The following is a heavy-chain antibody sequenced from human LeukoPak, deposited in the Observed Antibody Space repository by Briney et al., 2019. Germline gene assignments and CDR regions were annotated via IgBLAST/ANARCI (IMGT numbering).Heavy chain of an antibody. CDR2: ISFDGSDK. D-gene: IGHD6-13*01. CDR1: GFTFRDYA. Sequence: GRSLRLSCAASGFTFRDYAMHWVRQAPGKGLEWVAVISFDGSDKYYADSVRGRFTISRDNAKNSLYLQMNSLRAEDTAVYYCARGETISSWTTFDYWGQGTLATVSS. V-gene: IGHV3-30*04. J-gene: IGHJ4*02. CDR3: ARGETISSWTTFDY.